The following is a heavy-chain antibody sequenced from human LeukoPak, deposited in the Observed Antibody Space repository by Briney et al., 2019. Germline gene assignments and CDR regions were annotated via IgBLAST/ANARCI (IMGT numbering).Heavy chain of an antibody. CDR2: LSGSGGRT. CDR3: AKGIDFDVFPEAFDI. Sequence: GGSLRLSCAASGFTFSSYGMTWVRQAPGKGLEWVSGLSGSGGRTDYADSVKGRFTISRDNSKNTLYVQMNSLTAEDTAVYYCAKGIDFDVFPEAFDIWGQGTMVTVSS. D-gene: IGHD6-13*01. J-gene: IGHJ3*02. V-gene: IGHV3-23*01. CDR1: GFTFSSYG.